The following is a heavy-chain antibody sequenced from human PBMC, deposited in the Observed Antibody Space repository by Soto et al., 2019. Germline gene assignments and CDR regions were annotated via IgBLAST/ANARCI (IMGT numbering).Heavy chain of an antibody. V-gene: IGHV4-31*03. J-gene: IGHJ4*02. Sequence: PSETLSLTCTVSGDSISSGGYYWSWIRQHPGKGLECIGYIYYSGSTYYNPSLKSRVTISVDTSKNQCSLKLSSVTAADTAVYYCARSPDHYYFDYRGQGTLVTVSS. CDR2: IYYSGST. CDR3: ARSPDHYYFDY. CDR1: GDSISSGGYY.